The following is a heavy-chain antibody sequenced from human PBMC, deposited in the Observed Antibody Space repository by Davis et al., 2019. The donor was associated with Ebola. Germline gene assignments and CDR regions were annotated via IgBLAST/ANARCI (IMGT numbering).Heavy chain of an antibody. CDR2: ISSSSSYT. J-gene: IGHJ4*02. Sequence: GESLKISCAASGFTFSDYYMSWIRQAPGKGLEWVSYISSSSSYTNYADSVKGRFTISRDNAKNSLYLQMNSLRAEDTAVYYCASASYSGSFDYWGQGTLVTVSS. D-gene: IGHD1-26*01. CDR1: GFTFSDYY. V-gene: IGHV3-11*06. CDR3: ASASYSGSFDY.